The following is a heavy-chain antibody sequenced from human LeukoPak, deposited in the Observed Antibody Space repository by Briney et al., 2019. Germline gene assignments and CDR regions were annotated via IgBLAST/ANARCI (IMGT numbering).Heavy chain of an antibody. J-gene: IGHJ4*02. D-gene: IGHD3-22*01. Sequence: GGTLRLSCAASGFTFSTYSMNWVRQAPGKGLEWVSSISNTSSYIYYADSVKGRFTISRDNDKNSLYLQMNSLRAEDTAVYYCARMDYDSSGYFGYWGQGTLVKVSS. V-gene: IGHV3-21*01. CDR2: ISNTSSYI. CDR3: ARMDYDSSGYFGY. CDR1: GFTFSTYS.